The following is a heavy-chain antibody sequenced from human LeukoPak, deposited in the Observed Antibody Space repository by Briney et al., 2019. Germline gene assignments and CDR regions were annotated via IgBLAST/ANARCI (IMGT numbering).Heavy chain of an antibody. D-gene: IGHD4-11*01. CDR3: ASSVSTVTNQAEYSFDY. CDR2: INPNSGGT. CDR1: GYTFTGYY. J-gene: IGHJ4*02. V-gene: IGHV1-2*02. Sequence: GASVKVSCKASGYTFTGYYMHWVRQAPGQGLEWMGWINPNSGGTNYAQKFQGRVTMTRDTSISTAYMELSRLRSDDTAVYYCASSVSTVTNQAEYSFDYWGQGTLVTVSS.